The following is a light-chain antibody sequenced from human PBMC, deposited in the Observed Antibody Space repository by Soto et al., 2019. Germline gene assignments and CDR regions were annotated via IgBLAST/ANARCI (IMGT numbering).Light chain of an antibody. Sequence: EIVLTQSPATRSLSPGERATLSCRASQSISTYLAWYPQRPGQAPRLLIYDASNRADGVPDRFSGSGSGTDLTLIISSVEPEDFAVYSCQQRSNWLPITFGQGTRLEIK. CDR3: QQRSNWLPIT. V-gene: IGKV3-11*01. CDR1: QSISTY. J-gene: IGKJ5*01. CDR2: DAS.